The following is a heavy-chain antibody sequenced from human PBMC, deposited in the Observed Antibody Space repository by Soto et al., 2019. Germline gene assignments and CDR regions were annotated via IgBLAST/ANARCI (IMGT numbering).Heavy chain of an antibody. J-gene: IGHJ4*02. V-gene: IGHV3-21*01. CDR2: ISSSSSYI. Sequence: EVQLVESGGGLVKPGGSLRLSCAASGFTFSSYSMNWVRQAPGKGLEWVSSISSSSSYIYYADSVKGRFTISRDNAKNPLYLQMNSLRAEDTAVYYCARDRYSSAARYFDYWGQGTLVTGSS. CDR3: ARDRYSSAARYFDY. D-gene: IGHD6-25*01. CDR1: GFTFSSYS.